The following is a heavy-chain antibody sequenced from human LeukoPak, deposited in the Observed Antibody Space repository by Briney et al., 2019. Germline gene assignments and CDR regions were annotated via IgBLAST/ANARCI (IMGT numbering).Heavy chain of an antibody. D-gene: IGHD6-13*01. CDR2: ISDSGGNT. CDR3: AKKEGYSSTWFHF. CDR1: GFTFSSYA. Sequence: GGSLRLSCAASGFTFSSYAMSWVRQAPGKGLEWVSAISDSGGNTYYADSVKGRFTISRDHSKNTLYLQMNSLRADDTAVYYCAKKEGYSSTWFHFWGQGTLVTVSS. J-gene: IGHJ3*01. V-gene: IGHV3-23*01.